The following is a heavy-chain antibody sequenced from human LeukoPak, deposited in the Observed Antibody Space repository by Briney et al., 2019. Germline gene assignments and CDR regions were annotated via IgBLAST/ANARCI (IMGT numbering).Heavy chain of an antibody. CDR2: IIPIFGTA. Sequence: SVKVSCKASGYTFTCYYMHWVRPAPGQGLEWMGGIIPIFGTANYAQKFQGRVTINTDESTSTAYMELSSLRSEDTAVYYCAYGSEMNWFDPWGQGTLVTVSS. CDR1: GYTFTCYY. CDR3: AYGSEMNWFDP. J-gene: IGHJ5*02. V-gene: IGHV1-69*05. D-gene: IGHD3-10*01.